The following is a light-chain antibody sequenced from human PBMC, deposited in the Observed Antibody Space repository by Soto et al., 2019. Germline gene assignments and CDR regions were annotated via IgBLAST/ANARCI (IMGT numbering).Light chain of an antibody. CDR2: KAS. CDR1: ESISNW. Sequence: DIQVTQSPSTLSASVVDRVIITCRASESISNWLAWYQQKPGKAPNLLIYKASSLKSGVPLRFSGTGSGTEFTLTISSLQPDDFATYYCQQYTTYSYSFGQGTKVDIK. J-gene: IGKJ2*03. CDR3: QQYTTYSYS. V-gene: IGKV1-5*03.